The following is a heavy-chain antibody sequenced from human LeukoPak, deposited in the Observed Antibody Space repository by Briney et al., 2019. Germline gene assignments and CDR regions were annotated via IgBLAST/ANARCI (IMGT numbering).Heavy chain of an antibody. J-gene: IGHJ4*02. D-gene: IGHD2-15*01. CDR2: ISAYNGNT. V-gene: IGHV1-18*04. CDR3: ARDRFGYCSGGSCLLFDY. Sequence: ASVKVSCKASGYTFTSYGISWVRQAPGQGLEWMGWISAYNGNTNYAQKLQGRVTITTDTSTSTAYMELRSLRSDDTAVYYCARDRFGYCSGGSCLLFDYWGQGTLVTVSS. CDR1: GYTFTSYG.